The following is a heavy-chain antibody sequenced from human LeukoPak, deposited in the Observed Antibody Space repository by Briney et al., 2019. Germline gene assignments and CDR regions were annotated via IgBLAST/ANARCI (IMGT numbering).Heavy chain of an antibody. D-gene: IGHD3-22*01. Sequence: SENLSLTCTVSGGSISSSSYYWGWIRQPPGKGLEWIGSIYYSGSTYYNPSLKSRVTISVDTSKNQFSLKLSSVTAADTAVYYCARPTDYYDSSGYLVWGQGTLVTVSS. V-gene: IGHV4-39*01. J-gene: IGHJ4*02. CDR1: GGSISSSSYY. CDR2: IYYSGST. CDR3: ARPTDYYDSSGYLV.